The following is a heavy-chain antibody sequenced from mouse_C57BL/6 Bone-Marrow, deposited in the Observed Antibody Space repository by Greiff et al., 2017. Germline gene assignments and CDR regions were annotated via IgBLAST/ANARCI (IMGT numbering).Heavy chain of an antibody. CDR3: ARCPSDVYGSAIHFPYWAFDV. D-gene: IGHD1-1*01. J-gene: IGHJ1*03. V-gene: IGHV1-64*01. Sequence: QVQLKQPGAELVKPGASVKLSCKASGYTFTSYWMHWVKQRPGQGLEWIGMIHPNSGSPNYNEKFKSKATLTVEKSSRTDYMQLSSLTSEDSAVYSCARCPSDVYGSAIHFPYWAFDVWGTGTTVTVSS. CDR1: GYTFTSYW. CDR2: IHPNSGSP.